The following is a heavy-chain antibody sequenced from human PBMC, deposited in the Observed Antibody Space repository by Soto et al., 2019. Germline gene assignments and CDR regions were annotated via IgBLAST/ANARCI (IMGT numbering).Heavy chain of an antibody. CDR1: GYTFTSYD. D-gene: IGHD3-10*01. CDR2: MNPNSGNT. CDR3: ARGIKYYDSGDDAFDI. V-gene: IGHV1-8*01. Sequence: QVQLVQSGAEVKKPGASVKVSCKASGYTFTSYDINWVRQATGQGLEWMGWMNPNSGNTGYAQKFQGRVTMTRNTSISTAYMELSSLRSEDTAVYYCARGIKYYDSGDDAFDIWGQGTRVTVSS. J-gene: IGHJ3*02.